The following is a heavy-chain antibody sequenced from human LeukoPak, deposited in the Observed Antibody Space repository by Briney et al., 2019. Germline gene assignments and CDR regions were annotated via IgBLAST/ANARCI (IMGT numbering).Heavy chain of an antibody. CDR3: ARSHSRITMIVVDYFDI. Sequence: ASVKVSCKASGYTFTSYDINWVRQATGQGLEWMGWMNPNSGNTGYAQKFQGRVTITRNTSVSTAYMELSSLRSDDTAVYYCARSHSRITMIVVDYFDIWGQGTMVTVSS. D-gene: IGHD3-22*01. V-gene: IGHV1-8*03. CDR2: MNPNSGNT. J-gene: IGHJ3*02. CDR1: GYTFTSYD.